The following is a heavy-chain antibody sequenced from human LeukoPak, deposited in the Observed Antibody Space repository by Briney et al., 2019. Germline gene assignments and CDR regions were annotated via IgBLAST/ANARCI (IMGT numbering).Heavy chain of an antibody. D-gene: IGHD2-15*01. V-gene: IGHV3-30-3*01. CDR1: GFTFSSYA. J-gene: IGHJ6*02. CDR2: ISYDGSNK. Sequence: SGGSLRLSCAASGFTFSSYAMHWVRQASGKGLEWVAVISYDGSNKYYADSVKGRFTISRDNAKNSLYLQMDSLRAEDTALYYCAKDIGIVVVVAATPDRYYGMDVWGQGTTVTVSS. CDR3: AKDIGIVVVVAATPDRYYGMDV.